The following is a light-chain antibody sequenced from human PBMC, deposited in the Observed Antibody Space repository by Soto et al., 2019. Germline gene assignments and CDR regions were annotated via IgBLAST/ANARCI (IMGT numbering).Light chain of an antibody. Sequence: DIPMTQSPSSLSASVGDRVTITCRASQAINNYLAWYQQKPGKVPTLLISAASTLQSGVPSRFSGSGSGTDFTLTISSLQPEDVANYYWQKFNAVPTFGGGTKVEI. CDR3: QKFNAVPT. CDR1: QAINNY. J-gene: IGKJ4*01. CDR2: AAS. V-gene: IGKV1-27*01.